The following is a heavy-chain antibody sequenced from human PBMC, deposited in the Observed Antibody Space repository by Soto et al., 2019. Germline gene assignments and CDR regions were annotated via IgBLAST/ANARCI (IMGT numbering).Heavy chain of an antibody. CDR2: ISYDGRSK. CDR3: ARDVNYGDYFSYAFDI. D-gene: IGHD4-17*01. J-gene: IGHJ3*02. Sequence: QVQLVESGGGVVQPGRSLRLSCAASGFTFSNYATHWVRQAPGKGLEWVAVISYDGRSKYYEDSVKGRFTISRDNSKNTLYLQMNSLGAEDTAVYYCARDVNYGDYFSYAFDIWGQGTMVTVSS. V-gene: IGHV3-30*04. CDR1: GFTFSNYA.